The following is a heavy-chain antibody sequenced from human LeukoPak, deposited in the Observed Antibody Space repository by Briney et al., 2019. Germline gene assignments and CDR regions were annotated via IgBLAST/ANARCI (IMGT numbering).Heavy chain of an antibody. D-gene: IGHD3/OR15-3a*01. V-gene: IGHV3-20*04. CDR3: ARECVEGLGTGMAPYYHGMDV. J-gene: IGHJ6*02. CDR1: GFSFDDHG. Sequence: PGGSLRLSCAASGFSFDDHGMSWVRQAPGKGLEGVSGISWNGGTTHYADSVKGRFTISRDNAKNSLYLQMNSLRAEDTALYYCARECVEGLGTGMAPYYHGMDVWGQGTTVTVSS. CDR2: ISWNGGTT.